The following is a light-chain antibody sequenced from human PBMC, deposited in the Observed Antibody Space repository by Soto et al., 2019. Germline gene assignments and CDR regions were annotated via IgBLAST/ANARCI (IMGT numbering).Light chain of an antibody. CDR2: KAS. J-gene: IGKJ1*01. Sequence: DIQMTQSPSTLSASVGDRITITCRASQSISNWLTWYQQKPGKAPKVLIYKASTLESGVPSRFGGSGSGTEFTLTISSLQPDDFATYYCQQYKTNWSFVQGTKVEIK. V-gene: IGKV1-5*03. CDR1: QSISNW. CDR3: QQYKTNWS.